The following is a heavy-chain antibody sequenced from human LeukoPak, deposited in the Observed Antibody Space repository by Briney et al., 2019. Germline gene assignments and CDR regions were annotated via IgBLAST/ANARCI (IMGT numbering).Heavy chain of an antibody. V-gene: IGHV5-51*01. D-gene: IGHD2-2*01. Sequence: GGSLKISCKGAGCSFTSYWIGWVRQMPGKGLEWMGIIYPGDSDTRYSPSFQGQVTISADKSISTAYLQWSSLKASDTAMYYCARPIRRTSYSMDVWGQGTTVTVSS. CDR1: GCSFTSYW. J-gene: IGHJ6*02. CDR3: ARPIRRTSYSMDV. CDR2: IYPGDSDT.